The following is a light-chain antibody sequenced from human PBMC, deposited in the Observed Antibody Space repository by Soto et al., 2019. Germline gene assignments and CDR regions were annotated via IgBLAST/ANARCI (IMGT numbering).Light chain of an antibody. Sequence: DTPMTQSPSSLPASVGDRVTITCRASQSIVTYLNWYLQKPGKAPKLLIYAASNLQSGVPSRFSGSGSGTDFTLTISSLQPEDFATYFCQQSYSTPPWTFGQGTKVDIK. V-gene: IGKV1-39*01. CDR3: QQSYSTPPWT. J-gene: IGKJ1*01. CDR1: QSIVTY. CDR2: AAS.